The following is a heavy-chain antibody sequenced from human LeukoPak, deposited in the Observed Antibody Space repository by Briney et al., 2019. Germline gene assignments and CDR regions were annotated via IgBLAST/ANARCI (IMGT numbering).Heavy chain of an antibody. CDR1: GYSFTSYW. CDR2: IYPGDSDT. D-gene: IGHD2-2*01. V-gene: IGHV5-51*01. CDR3: ARGRKHGGQLLNYYFDY. Sequence: GESLKISCKGSGYSFTSYWISWVRQMPGKGLEWMGIIYPGDSDTRYSPSFQGQVTISADKSISTAYLQWSSLKASDTAMYYCARGRKHGGQLLNYYFDYWGQGTLVTVSS. J-gene: IGHJ4*02.